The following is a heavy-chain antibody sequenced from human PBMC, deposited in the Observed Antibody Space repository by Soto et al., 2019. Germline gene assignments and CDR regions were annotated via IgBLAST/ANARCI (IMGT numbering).Heavy chain of an antibody. D-gene: IGHD6-13*01. CDR2: MNPNSGNT. V-gene: IGHV1-8*01. J-gene: IGHJ4*02. CDR3: ARVTYSSSWFGHEFDY. Sequence: QVQLVQSGAEVKKPGASVKVSCKASGYTFTSYDINWVRQATGQGLVWMGWMNPNSGNTGYAQKFQGRVTMTRNTSISTAYMELSSLRSEDTAVYYCARVTYSSSWFGHEFDYRGQGTLVTVSS. CDR1: GYTFTSYD.